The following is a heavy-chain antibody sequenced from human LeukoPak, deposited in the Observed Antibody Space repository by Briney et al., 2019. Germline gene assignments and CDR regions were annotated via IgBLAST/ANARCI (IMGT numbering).Heavy chain of an antibody. J-gene: IGHJ4*02. V-gene: IGHV1-46*01. CDR3: VRGGYDFSSGYYPSR. Sequence: ASVKVSFKASGYIFTTYYMNWVRQAPGQGLEWMGIINPSAGSTSYAQKFQGRVSMTRDTSTNTVYMELSSLRSEDTAVYYCVRGGYDFSSGYYPSRWGQGTLVTVSS. D-gene: IGHD3-3*01. CDR1: GYIFTTYY. CDR2: INPSAGST.